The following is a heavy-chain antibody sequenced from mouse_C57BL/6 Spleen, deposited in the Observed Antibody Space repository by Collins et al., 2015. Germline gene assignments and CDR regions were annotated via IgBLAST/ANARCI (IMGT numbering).Heavy chain of an antibody. CDR2: IDPEDGET. CDR3: ARIRYYGSSFYAMDY. V-gene: IGHV14-2*01. Sequence: VQLQQSGPELVKPGASVKISCKASGYSFTSYYIHWVKQRTEQGLEWIGRIDPEDGETKYAPKFQGKATITADTSSNTAYLQLSSLTSEDTAVYYCARIRYYGSSFYAMDYWGQGTSVTVSS. J-gene: IGHJ4*01. CDR1: GYSFTSYY. D-gene: IGHD1-1*01.